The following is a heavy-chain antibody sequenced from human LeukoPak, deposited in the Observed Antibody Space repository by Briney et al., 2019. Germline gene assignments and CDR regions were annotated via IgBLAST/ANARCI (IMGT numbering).Heavy chain of an antibody. CDR2: IYPGDSET. V-gene: IGHV5-51*01. J-gene: IGHJ3*02. D-gene: IGHD3-22*01. Sequence: GASLQISSKGSGYSFSSDWIGWGRQLPGKGLEWMGIIYPGDSETTYSPSFQGQVTISADKSNSTAYLQWSSLKASDTAMYYCARRYYYDSSAGAQNVFDIWGQGTMVTVSS. CDR3: ARRYYYDSSAGAQNVFDI. CDR1: GYSFSSDW.